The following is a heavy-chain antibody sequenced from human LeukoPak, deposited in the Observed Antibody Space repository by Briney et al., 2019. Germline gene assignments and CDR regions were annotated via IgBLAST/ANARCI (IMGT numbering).Heavy chain of an antibody. CDR1: GGSFSGYY. Sequence: PSETLSLTCAVYGGSFSGYYWSWLRQPPGKGPEWIGEINHSGSTNYNPSLKSGGTISVDKYNNQFPLMPSSVTAADAAAYYCARGAGRFDPWGQRTLVTVSS. D-gene: IGHD1-14*01. V-gene: IGHV4-34*01. J-gene: IGHJ5*02. CDR2: INHSGST. CDR3: ARGAGRFDP.